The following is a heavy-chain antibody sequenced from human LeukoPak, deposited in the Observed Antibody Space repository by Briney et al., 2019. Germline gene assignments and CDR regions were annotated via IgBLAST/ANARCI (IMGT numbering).Heavy chain of an antibody. V-gene: IGHV4-4*07. J-gene: IGHJ5*02. CDR3: ARDSGTTGEVKFDP. CDR2: ISGSGTI. CDR1: GGSIHSY. D-gene: IGHD3-10*01. Sequence: SQTLSLTCTVSGGSIHSYWSWIRQPAGKGLEWIGRISGSGTITYNPALQSRLTISIDTSKNQFSLKLMSVTAADTAVYYCARDSGTTGEVKFDPWGQGTLVTVSS.